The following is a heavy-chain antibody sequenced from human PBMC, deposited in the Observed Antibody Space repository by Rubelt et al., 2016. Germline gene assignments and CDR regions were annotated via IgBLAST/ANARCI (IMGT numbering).Heavy chain of an antibody. CDR2: IKPAGSEK. J-gene: IGHJ6*02. V-gene: IGHV3-7*01. CDR1: GFTFSHYG. CDR3: ARARDYYYYHMDV. Sequence: EVQLVESGGGLVQPGGSLRLSCAASGFTFSHYGMHWVRQAPGKGLEWVANIKPAGSEKSYVDSARRRFTISRDNAKNSLYLQMNVLRGEDTAVYYCARARDYYYYHMDVWGQGTTVTVSS.